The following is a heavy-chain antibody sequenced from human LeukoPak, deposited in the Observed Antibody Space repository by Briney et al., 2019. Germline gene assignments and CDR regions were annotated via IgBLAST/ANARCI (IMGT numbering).Heavy chain of an antibody. CDR2: ISSSGSPT. CDR3: ASLAVRDFWSIYYYYYGMDV. D-gene: IGHD3-3*01. Sequence: GGSLRLSCAAPGFTFSSYEMNWVRQAPAKGLQWVSDISSSGSPTYYAYSVKGRFTITRDNAKNSLYLQMNSLRAEDTAVYYCASLAVRDFWSIYYYYYGMDVWGQGTTVTVSS. CDR1: GFTFSSYE. J-gene: IGHJ6*02. V-gene: IGHV3-48*03.